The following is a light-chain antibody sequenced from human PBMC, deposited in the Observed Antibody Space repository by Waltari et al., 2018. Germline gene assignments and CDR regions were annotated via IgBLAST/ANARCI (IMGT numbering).Light chain of an antibody. V-gene: IGKV1-9*01. CDR1: QDLNTY. CDR3: QQLNFYPLT. CDR2: LAS. J-gene: IGKJ4*01. Sequence: DLQLTQSPSFLSASVGHRVTITCLARQDLNTYLALYHLRPGNAPKLLIFLASELQSGVPSRFSGSGSGTEFTLTISGLQPDDFATYYCQQLNFYPLTFGGGTRVEIK.